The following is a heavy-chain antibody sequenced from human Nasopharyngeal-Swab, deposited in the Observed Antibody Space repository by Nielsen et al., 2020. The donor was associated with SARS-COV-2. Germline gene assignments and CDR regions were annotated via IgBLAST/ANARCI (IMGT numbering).Heavy chain of an antibody. CDR3: ARGSTMVRGVIIRGYYFDY. V-gene: IGHV1-46*02. CDR2: INPGSGGT. CDR1: GYTFNNYY. J-gene: IGHJ4*02. Sequence: ASVKVSCKASGYTFNNYYIHWVRQAPGQGLEWMGMINPGSGGTTYAQKFQGRVTMTRDTSTSTVFMDLSSLRSEDTAVYYCARGSTMVRGVIIRGYYFDYWGQGTLVTVSS. D-gene: IGHD3-10*01.